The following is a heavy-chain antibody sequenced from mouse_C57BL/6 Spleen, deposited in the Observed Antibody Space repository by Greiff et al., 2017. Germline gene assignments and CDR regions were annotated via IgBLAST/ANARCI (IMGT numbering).Heavy chain of an antibody. CDR2: IDPSDSET. CDR1: GYTFTSYW. D-gene: IGHD2-1*01. CDR3: ARSSGDGNYEAY. Sequence: QVQLQQPGAELVRPGSSVKMSCKASGYTFTSYWMHWVKQRPIQGLEWIGNIDPSDSETHYNQKFKDKATLTVDKSSSTAYMQLSSLTSADSAVYYWARSSGDGNYEAYRGQRLLVT. J-gene: IGHJ3*01. V-gene: IGHV1-52*01.